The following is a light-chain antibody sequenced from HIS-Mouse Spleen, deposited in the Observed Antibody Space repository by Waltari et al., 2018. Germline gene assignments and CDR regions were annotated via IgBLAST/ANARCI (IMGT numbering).Light chain of an antibody. Sequence: SYELTQPPSVSVSPGQTARITCSGDALPKKYAYWYQQKSGQAPVLFIYEDSKRPSGIPERVSGSSSGTMATLTISGARVEDEADYYCYSTDSSGNHRVFGGGTKLTVL. CDR3: YSTDSSGNHRV. J-gene: IGLJ2*01. CDR2: EDS. CDR1: ALPKKY. V-gene: IGLV3-10*01.